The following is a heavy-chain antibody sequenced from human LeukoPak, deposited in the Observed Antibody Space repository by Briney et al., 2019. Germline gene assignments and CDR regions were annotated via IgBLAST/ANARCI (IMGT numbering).Heavy chain of an antibody. CDR3: ARGRTSYYDSHDAFDV. D-gene: IGHD3-22*01. V-gene: IGHV3-21*01. J-gene: IGHJ3*01. CDR2: ISRSSNYI. CDR1: GFTFSTYR. Sequence: PGGSLRLSCAAAGFTFSTYRIDWVRQAPGEGLEWVSSISRSSNYIYYADSVKGRFTVSRDNAKNSVYLQMNSLRAEDTAMCYCARGRTSYYDSHDAFDVWGQGTLVTVSS.